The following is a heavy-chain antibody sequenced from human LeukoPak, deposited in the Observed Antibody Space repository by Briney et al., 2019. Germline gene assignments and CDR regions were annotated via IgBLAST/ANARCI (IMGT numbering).Heavy chain of an antibody. CDR3: VRHIYGAGSATGGAFDV. CDR2: IKQDGTEK. Sequence: GGSLRLSCAASGFSFTTYWMSWVRQAPGKGLEWVANIKQDGTEKYYVDSVKGRFTISRDNAKNTVYLQMNSLTAEDTAIYYCVRHIYGAGSATGGAFDVWGQGTMVTVSS. D-gene: IGHD3-10*01. V-gene: IGHV3-7*01. CDR1: GFSFTTYW. J-gene: IGHJ3*01.